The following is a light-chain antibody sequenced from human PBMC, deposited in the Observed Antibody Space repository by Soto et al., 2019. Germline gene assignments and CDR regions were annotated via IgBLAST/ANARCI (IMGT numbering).Light chain of an antibody. CDR3: TSYAGSNTVV. J-gene: IGLJ2*01. CDR2: EVG. Sequence: QSALTQPASVSGSPGQSITISCTGTSSDIGDYNYVSWYQQHPGKAPKLIIFEVGDRPSGVSNRFSGSKSGYTASLTISGLQAEDEADYYCTSYAGSNTVVFGGGTKLTVL. V-gene: IGLV2-14*01. CDR1: SSDIGDYNY.